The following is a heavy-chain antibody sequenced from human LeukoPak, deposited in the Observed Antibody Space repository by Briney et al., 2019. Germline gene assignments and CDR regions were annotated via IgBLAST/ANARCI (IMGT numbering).Heavy chain of an antibody. Sequence: SVKVSCKASGDTFSSYAISWVRQAPGQGLEWMGGIIPIFGTANYAQKFQGRVTITTDESTSTAYMELSSLRSEDTAVYYCARAQGYGDYQAGAFDIWGQGTMVTVSS. V-gene: IGHV1-69*05. CDR2: IIPIFGTA. J-gene: IGHJ3*02. CDR1: GDTFSSYA. CDR3: ARAQGYGDYQAGAFDI. D-gene: IGHD4-17*01.